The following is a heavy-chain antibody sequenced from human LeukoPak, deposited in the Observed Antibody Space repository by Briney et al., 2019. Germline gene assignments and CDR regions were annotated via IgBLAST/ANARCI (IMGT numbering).Heavy chain of an antibody. V-gene: IGHV3-74*01. CDR2: INSDGSST. J-gene: IGHJ4*02. Sequence: GGSLRLSCAASGFTFSSYWMHWVRQAPGKGLVWVSRINSDGSSTSYADSVKGRLTISRDNAKNTLYLQMNSLRAEDTAVYYCASMGTGSYYSGLDYWGQGTLVTVSS. CDR1: GFTFSSYW. D-gene: IGHD1-26*01. CDR3: ASMGTGSYYSGLDY.